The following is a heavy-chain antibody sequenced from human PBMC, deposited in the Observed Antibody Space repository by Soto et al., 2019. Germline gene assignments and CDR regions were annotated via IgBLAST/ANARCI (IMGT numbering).Heavy chain of an antibody. CDR2: FDPEDGET. D-gene: IGHD2-8*01. J-gene: IGHJ3*02. CDR3: ATLPRFCTNGVCQTDAFDI. Sequence: ASVKVSFKVSGYTLTELSMHWVRQAPGKGLEWMGGFDPEDGETIYAQKLQGRVTMTEYTSTDTAYMELSSLRSEDTAVYYCATLPRFCTNGVCQTDAFDIWGQGTMVTVSS. V-gene: IGHV1-24*01. CDR1: GYTLTELS.